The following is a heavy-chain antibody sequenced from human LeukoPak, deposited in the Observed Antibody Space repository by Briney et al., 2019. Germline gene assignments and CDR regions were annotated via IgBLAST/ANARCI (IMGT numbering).Heavy chain of an antibody. V-gene: IGHV4-4*09. Sequence: SETLSLTCTVSGDSLSSYYWNWIRQPPGKGLEWIGDIYTSGSSNYNPSLKSRATILVDTSRNQFSLRLSSVTAADTAVYYCARKGYCSSTSCPGGYFQHWGQGTLVTVSS. CDR3: ARKGYCSSTSCPGGYFQH. CDR1: GDSLSSYY. J-gene: IGHJ1*01. D-gene: IGHD2-2*01. CDR2: IYTSGSS.